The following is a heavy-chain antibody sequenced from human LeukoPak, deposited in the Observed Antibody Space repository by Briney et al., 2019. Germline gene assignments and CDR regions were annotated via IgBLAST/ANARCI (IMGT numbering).Heavy chain of an antibody. V-gene: IGHV3-23*01. J-gene: IGHJ4*02. CDR1: GFTFSSYA. CDR3: AKDRAVLRFLEWLSPSQCFDY. D-gene: IGHD3-3*01. CDR2: ISGSGGST. Sequence: GGSLRLSCAASGFTFSSYAMSWVRQAPGKGLEWVSGISGSGGSTYYADSVKGRFTISRDNSKNTLYLQMNSLRAEDTAVYYCAKDRAVLRFLEWLSPSQCFDYWGQGTLVTVSS.